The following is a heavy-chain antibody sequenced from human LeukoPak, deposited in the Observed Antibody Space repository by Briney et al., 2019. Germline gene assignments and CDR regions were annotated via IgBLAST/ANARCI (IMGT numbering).Heavy chain of an antibody. J-gene: IGHJ5*01. CDR2: TNTNRCIK. CDR1: VYTSTAYY. D-gene: IGHD5-12*01. Sequence: GASLKVSCKASVYTSTAYYIHWVRHAPEQGVECMGRTNTNRCIKNKEQKFQGTHTMTRDTAIITDYMEMSRLRSDDTAVYFCARPWDITMSERSYNLFDSWGQGTLVTVSS. CDR3: ARPWDITMSERSYNLFDS. V-gene: IGHV1-2*02.